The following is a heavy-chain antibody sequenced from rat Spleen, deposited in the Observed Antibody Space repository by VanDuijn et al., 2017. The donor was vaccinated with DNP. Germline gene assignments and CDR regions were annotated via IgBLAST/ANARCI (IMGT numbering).Heavy chain of an antibody. V-gene: IGHV2-30*01. CDR3: DRDGQWDYFDY. CDR1: GFSLTNHH. Sequence: QVQLRESGPGLVQPSQTLSLACTVSGFSLTNHHVHWVRQPSGRGLEWLGVIWIGGTTNLNSILKSRLSISRDTSKSQVFLKMNSLQTEDTATYYCDRDGQWDYFDYWGQGVMVTVSS. J-gene: IGHJ2*01. CDR2: IWIGGTT. D-gene: IGHD1-1*01.